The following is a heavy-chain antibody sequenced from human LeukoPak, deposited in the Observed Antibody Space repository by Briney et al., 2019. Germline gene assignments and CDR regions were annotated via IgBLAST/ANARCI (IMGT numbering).Heavy chain of an antibody. CDR2: IYYSGST. J-gene: IGHJ6*03. CDR3: ARIGRYDYGGKRYYYYMDV. V-gene: IGHV4-39*07. CDR1: GGSISSSSYY. Sequence: SETLSLTCTVSGGSISSSSYYWGWIRQPPGKGLECIGSIYYSGSTYYNPSLKSRVTISVDTSKNQFSLKLSSVTAADTAVYYCARIGRYDYGGKRYYYYMDVWGKGTTVTVSS. D-gene: IGHD4-23*01.